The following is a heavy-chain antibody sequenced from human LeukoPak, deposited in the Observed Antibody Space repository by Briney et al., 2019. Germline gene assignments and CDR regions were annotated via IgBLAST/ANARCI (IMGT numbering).Heavy chain of an antibody. CDR3: ATGANWFDP. V-gene: IGHV4-59*01. CDR1: GGSIIDYY. CDR2: IYHSGSA. J-gene: IGHJ5*02. Sequence: PSETRSLTCTVSGGSIIDYYWSWIRQPPGKGVEWIGYIYHSGSASYNPSLKSRATMSVDTSKNQLSLNLSSVTAADTAMYYCATGANWFDPWGQGALVIVSS.